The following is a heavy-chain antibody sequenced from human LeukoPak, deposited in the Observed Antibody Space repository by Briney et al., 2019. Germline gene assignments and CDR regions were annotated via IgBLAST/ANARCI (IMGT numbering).Heavy chain of an antibody. D-gene: IGHD3-10*01. CDR2: INKDGSVA. V-gene: IGHV3-7*03. Sequence: SGGSLRLSCVGSGFMFSNYWMSWVRQAPGKGLEWVANINKDGSVAYSADSLKGRFTFSRDNAKSSLFLQMNSLRVEDSAVYYCARLHLGDPWGSGSPSWFDPWGQGTLVTVSS. J-gene: IGHJ5*02. CDR1: GFMFSNYW. CDR3: ARLHLGDPWGSGSPSWFDP.